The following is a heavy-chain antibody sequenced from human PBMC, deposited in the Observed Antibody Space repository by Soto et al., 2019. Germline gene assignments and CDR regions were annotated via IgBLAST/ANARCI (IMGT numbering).Heavy chain of an antibody. Sequence: QVQLVQSGAEVKKPGSSVTVSCKASGGSVSNYAISWVRQAPGQGLEWMGGIIPFFGSANYAQKFQGKVMITADKSTNTAYMELSSLGSENTAVYYCARGLSVAGTWGYYYYGMDVWGQGTTVTVSS. CDR3: ARGLSVAGTWGYYYYGMDV. CDR2: IIPFFGSA. CDR1: GGSVSNYA. D-gene: IGHD6-19*01. V-gene: IGHV1-69*06. J-gene: IGHJ6*02.